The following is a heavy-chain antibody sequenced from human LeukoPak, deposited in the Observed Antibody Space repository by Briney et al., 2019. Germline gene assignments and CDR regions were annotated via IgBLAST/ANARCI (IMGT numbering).Heavy chain of an antibody. CDR2: IYNDGST. V-gene: IGHV3-53*01. CDR3: ARNILFAFDI. Sequence: GGSLRLSCAASGLTVSSSYMSWVRQAPGKGLEWVSIIYNDGSTYYADSMKGRFTVSRDNSKNTLYLQVNSLRAEDTAMYYCARNILFAFDIWGQGTMVTVSS. J-gene: IGHJ3*02. CDR1: GLTVSSSY.